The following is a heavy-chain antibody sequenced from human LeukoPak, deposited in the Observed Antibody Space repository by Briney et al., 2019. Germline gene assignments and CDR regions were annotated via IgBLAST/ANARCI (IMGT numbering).Heavy chain of an antibody. V-gene: IGHV4-30-2*01. Sequence: SQTLSLTCAVSGGSISSGGYSWSWIRQPPGKGLEWIGYIYHSGSTYYNPSLKSRVTISVDRSKNQFSLKLSSVTAADTAVYYCARGKCSGGSCYSPYYYGMDAWGQGTTVTVSS. CDR2: IYHSGST. CDR1: GGSISSGGYS. D-gene: IGHD2-15*01. CDR3: ARGKCSGGSCYSPYYYGMDA. J-gene: IGHJ6*02.